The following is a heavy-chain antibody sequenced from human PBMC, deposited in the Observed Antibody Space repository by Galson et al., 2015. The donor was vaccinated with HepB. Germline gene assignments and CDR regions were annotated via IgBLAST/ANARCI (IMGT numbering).Heavy chain of an antibody. V-gene: IGHV6-1*01. Sequence: CAISGDSVSSNSADWNWIRQSPSRGLEWLGRTYYRSTWYNDYAPSVKSRITINPDTSNNHFSLHLNSVTPEVTAVYYCTREPHAFDIWGQGTMVTVSS. CDR1: GDSVSSNSAD. J-gene: IGHJ3*02. CDR2: TYYRSTWYN. CDR3: TREPHAFDI.